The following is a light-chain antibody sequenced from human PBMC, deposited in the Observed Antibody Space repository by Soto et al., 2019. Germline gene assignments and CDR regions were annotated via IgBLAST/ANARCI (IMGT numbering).Light chain of an antibody. CDR2: AAS. CDR1: QTIYSY. CDR3: QKCTGAPFT. J-gene: IGKJ4*01. V-gene: IGKV1-27*01. Sequence: IQMTISPFSVSASPGEGVTISCRATQTIYSYLAWYQQKPGKPPNLLIYAASTLQSGVPSRFTGSGSGTDFTLTISSLQPEDAATYYCQKCTGAPFTFGGGGKVDIK.